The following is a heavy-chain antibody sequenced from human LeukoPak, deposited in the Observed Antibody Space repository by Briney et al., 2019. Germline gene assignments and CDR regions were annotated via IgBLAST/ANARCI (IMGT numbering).Heavy chain of an antibody. D-gene: IGHD1-1*01. CDR2: IKEDGSEA. Sequence: GGSLRLSCAASGLTISGHWMAWVRQAPGKGLEWVAGIKEDGSEAHYVDSVKGRFTISRDDAKNSLYLQLNSLRAEDTAVYYCATLASTDGYWGQGTLVTVSS. CDR1: GLTISGHW. J-gene: IGHJ4*02. CDR3: ATLASTDGY. V-gene: IGHV3-7*01.